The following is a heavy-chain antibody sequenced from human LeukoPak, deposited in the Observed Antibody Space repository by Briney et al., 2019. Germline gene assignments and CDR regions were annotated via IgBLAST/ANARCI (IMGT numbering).Heavy chain of an antibody. CDR1: GYTFTSYY. CDR2: INTNSGGR. CDR3: ASFSRYQLPYYMDV. V-gene: IGHV1-2*02. D-gene: IGHD2-2*01. J-gene: IGHJ6*03. Sequence: ASVKVSCKASGYTFTSYYMHWVGQAPGQGREGRGWINTNSGGRNYAQKFQGRVTMTRDTNNRKEYMEMRRKRSDDTAVYYCASFSRYQLPYYMDVWGKGTTVTVSS.